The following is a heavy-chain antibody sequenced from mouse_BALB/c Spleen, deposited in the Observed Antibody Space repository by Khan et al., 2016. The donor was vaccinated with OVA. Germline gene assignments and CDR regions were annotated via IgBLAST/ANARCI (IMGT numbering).Heavy chain of an antibody. V-gene: IGHV2-6-5*01. CDR3: AKGVWSYYFALDY. CDR2: IWGGGST. J-gene: IGHJ4*01. D-gene: IGHD2-10*02. CDR1: RFSLTDYG. Sequence: QVQLKESGPGLVTPSQSLSITCTVSRFSLTDYGVSWIRQPPGKGLEWLGVIWGGGSTSYNSALKSRLSISKDNSKSQVFLKMNSLQTDDTAMYYCAKGVWSYYFALDYWGQGTSVTVSS.